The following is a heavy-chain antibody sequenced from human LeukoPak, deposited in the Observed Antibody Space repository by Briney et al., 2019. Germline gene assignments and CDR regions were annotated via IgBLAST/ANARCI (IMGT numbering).Heavy chain of an antibody. CDR2: ISSSGSTI. CDR1: GGSISNYYY. D-gene: IGHD6-19*01. Sequence: PSETLSLTCPVSGGSISNYYYWTWIRQPPGKGLEWVSYISSSGSTIYYADSVKGRFTISRDNAKNSLYLQMNSLRAEDTAVYYCARDREWLVRGHQRRDAFDIWGQGTMVTVSS. V-gene: IGHV3-11*04. CDR3: ARDREWLVRGHQRRDAFDI. J-gene: IGHJ3*02.